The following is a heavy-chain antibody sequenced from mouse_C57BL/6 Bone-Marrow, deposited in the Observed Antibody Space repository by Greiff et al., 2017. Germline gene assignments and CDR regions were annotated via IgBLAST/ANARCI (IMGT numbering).Heavy chain of an antibody. CDR2: IVLENGDT. D-gene: IGHD1-1*01. J-gene: IGHJ2*01. Sequence: EVQLQQSGAELVRPGDSVKLSCTVSGFNIKDDYMHWVQQRPEQGLEWIGWIVLENGDTEYASKFQGKATITADTSSNTAYLKLSSLTSEDTAVYYCTTPVVADFDYWGQGTTLTVSS. CDR1: GFNIKDDY. V-gene: IGHV14-4*01. CDR3: TTPVVADFDY.